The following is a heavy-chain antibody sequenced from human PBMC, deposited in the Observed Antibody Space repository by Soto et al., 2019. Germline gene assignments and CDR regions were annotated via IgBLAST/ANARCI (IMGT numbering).Heavy chain of an antibody. CDR3: ARDLPIGGYCSSTSCYRAFDI. J-gene: IGHJ3*02. V-gene: IGHV1-18*01. CDR2: ISAYNGNT. D-gene: IGHD2-2*01. Sequence: GSSVKVSCKASGYTFTSYGISWVRQAPGQGLECMGWISAYNGNTNYAQKLQGRVTMTTDISTSTAYMELRSLRSDDTAVYYCARDLPIGGYCSSTSCYRAFDIWGQGTMVTVSS. CDR1: GYTFTSYG.